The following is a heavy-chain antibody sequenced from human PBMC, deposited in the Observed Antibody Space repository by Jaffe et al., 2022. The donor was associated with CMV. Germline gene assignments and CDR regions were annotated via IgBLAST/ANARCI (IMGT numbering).Heavy chain of an antibody. Sequence: EVQLLESGGGLVQPGGSLRLSCTASGFTFSNYAMGWVRQAPGKGLEWVSGISDSGGGTYYADSVKGRFTISRDNSKNTLYLQMNSLRAEDTAVYYCAKERYSSSWYYFDYWGQGTLVTVSS. CDR1: GFTFSNYA. CDR2: ISDSGGGT. V-gene: IGHV3-23*01. J-gene: IGHJ4*02. D-gene: IGHD6-13*01. CDR3: AKERYSSSWYYFDY.